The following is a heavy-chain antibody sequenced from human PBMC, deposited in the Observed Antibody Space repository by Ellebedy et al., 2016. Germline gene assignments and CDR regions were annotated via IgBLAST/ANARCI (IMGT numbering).Heavy chain of an antibody. Sequence: GESLKISCAASGFTFGSYWMTWVRQAPGKGLQWVANIKPDGSEKYYVDFEKGRFTLSRDDSKKPLYLQMNSLRVEDTAVYYCASSWGPWGQGTLVTVSS. CDR3: ASSWGP. CDR2: IKPDGSEK. J-gene: IGHJ4*02. CDR1: GFTFGSYW. V-gene: IGHV3-7*03. D-gene: IGHD7-27*01.